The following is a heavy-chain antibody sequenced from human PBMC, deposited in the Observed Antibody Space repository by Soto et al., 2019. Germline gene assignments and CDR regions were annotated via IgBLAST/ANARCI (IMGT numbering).Heavy chain of an antibody. J-gene: IGHJ3*02. CDR3: ARDRYQILKSYAFDI. V-gene: IGHV3-64*01. Sequence: GGSLRLSCAASGFTFSSYAMHWVRQAPGKGLEYVSAISSNGGSTYYANSVKGRFTTSRDNSKNTLYLQMGSLRAEDMAVYYCARDRYQILKSYAFDIWGQGTMVTVSS. D-gene: IGHD2-2*01. CDR1: GFTFSSYA. CDR2: ISSNGGST.